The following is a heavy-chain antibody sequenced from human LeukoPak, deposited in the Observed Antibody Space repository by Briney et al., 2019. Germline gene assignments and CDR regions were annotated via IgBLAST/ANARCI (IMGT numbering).Heavy chain of an antibody. CDR1: GYSISSVYY. J-gene: IGHJ4*02. D-gene: IGHD5-24*01. CDR3: ARDLQGDGYNRAEFDY. Sequence: SETLSLTCTVSGYSISSVYYWGWIRQPPGKGLEWIANIFHSGSTYYNPSLKSRVTISIDTSKNQFSLKLSSVTAADTAVYYCARDLQGDGYNRAEFDYWGQGTLVTVSS. CDR2: IFHSGST. V-gene: IGHV4-38-2*02.